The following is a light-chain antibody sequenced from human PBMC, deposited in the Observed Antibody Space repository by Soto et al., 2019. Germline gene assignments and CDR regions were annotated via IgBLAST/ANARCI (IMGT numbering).Light chain of an antibody. V-gene: IGKV3-20*01. Sequence: EIVLTQSPGILSLSPGERATLSCRASQSVSSNYLAWYQQKPGQAPSLLIYGASSRATGIPDRFSGSGSGTDFTLTISRLEPEDFGMYYCQQYGTSAPITVGQGTRVEIE. CDR3: QQYGTSAPIT. J-gene: IGKJ5*01. CDR1: QSVSSNY. CDR2: GAS.